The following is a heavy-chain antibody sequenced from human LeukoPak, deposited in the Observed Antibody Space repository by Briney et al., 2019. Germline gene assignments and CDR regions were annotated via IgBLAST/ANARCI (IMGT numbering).Heavy chain of an antibody. CDR3: ARGDDYGGKPIYYYYGMDV. J-gene: IGHJ6*02. CDR1: GGTFSSYA. V-gene: IGHV1-69*13. Sequence: ASVKVSCKASGGTFSSYAISWVGQAPGQGLEWMGGIIPIFGTANYAQKFQGRVTITADESTSTAYMELSSLRSEDTAVYYCARGDDYGGKPIYYYYGMDVWGQGTTVTVSS. CDR2: IIPIFGTA. D-gene: IGHD4-23*01.